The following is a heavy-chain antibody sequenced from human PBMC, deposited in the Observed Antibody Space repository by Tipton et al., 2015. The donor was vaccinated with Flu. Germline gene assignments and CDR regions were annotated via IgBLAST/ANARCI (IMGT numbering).Heavy chain of an antibody. CDR2: IYQSGTA. J-gene: IGHJ4*02. D-gene: IGHD2-15*01. Sequence: TLSLTCSVSGDSIGYPYFWGWIRQPPGKGLEWIGPIYQSGTAYYNPSLKSRVTISVDMSKNQFSLRLRSVTAADTAVYYCARVRPNCYSPDDWGRGTLVTVSS. CDR1: GDSIGYPYF. CDR3: ARVRPNCYSPDD. V-gene: IGHV4-38-2*02.